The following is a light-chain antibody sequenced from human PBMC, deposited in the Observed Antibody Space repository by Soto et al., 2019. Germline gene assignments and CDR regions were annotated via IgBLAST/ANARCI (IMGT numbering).Light chain of an antibody. CDR3: RPKRIPHPT. J-gene: IGKJ1*01. V-gene: IGKV3-20*01. Sequence: EIVFTQSPGTLSLSPGERATLSCRASQSVSSSYLAWYQQKPGQAPRLLIYGASSRATGIPDRFSGSGSGTDFTLTISRPDLVELIRQPPRPKRIPHPTF. CDR1: QSVSSSY. CDR2: GAS.